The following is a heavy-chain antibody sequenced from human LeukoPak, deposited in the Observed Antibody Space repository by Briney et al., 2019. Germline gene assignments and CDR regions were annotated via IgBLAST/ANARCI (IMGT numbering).Heavy chain of an antibody. D-gene: IGHD6-13*01. J-gene: IGHJ4*02. V-gene: IGHV1-18*01. CDR3: ARVAGPGIAAAGPIDY. Sequence: GASVKVSCKASGYTFTSYGISWVRQAPGQGLEWMGWISAYNGNTNYAQKLQGRVTMTTDTSTSTAYMELRSLRSDDTAVYYCARVAGPGIAAAGPIDYWGQGTLVTVSS. CDR1: GYTFTSYG. CDR2: ISAYNGNT.